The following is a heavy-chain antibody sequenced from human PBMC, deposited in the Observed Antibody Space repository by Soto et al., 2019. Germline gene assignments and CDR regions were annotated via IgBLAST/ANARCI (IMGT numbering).Heavy chain of an antibody. J-gene: IGHJ4*02. CDR1: GGTFSSYA. V-gene: IGHV1-69*13. CDR3: ARLGPKVVTSSPVY. D-gene: IGHD2-15*01. CDR2: IIPIFGTA. Sequence: GASVKVSCKASGGTFSSYAISWVRQAPGQGLEWMEGIIPIFGTANYAQKFQGRVTITADESTSTAYMELSSLRSEDTAVYYCARLGPKVVTSSPVYWGQGTLVTVSS.